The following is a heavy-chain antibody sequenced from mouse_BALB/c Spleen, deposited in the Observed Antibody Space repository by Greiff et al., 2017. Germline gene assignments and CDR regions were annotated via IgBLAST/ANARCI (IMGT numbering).Heavy chain of an antibody. CDR1: GYTFTSYV. J-gene: IGHJ2*01. Sequence: VQLQQSGPELVKPGASVKMSCKASGYTFTSYVMHWVKQKPGQGLEWIGYINPYNDGTKYNEKFKGKATLTSDKSSNTAYLQLSSLTSEDTAVYYCARSAMGYGDYFDYWGQGTTLTVSS. CDR3: ARSAMGYGDYFDY. V-gene: IGHV1-14*01. CDR2: INPYNDGT. D-gene: IGHD1-1*02.